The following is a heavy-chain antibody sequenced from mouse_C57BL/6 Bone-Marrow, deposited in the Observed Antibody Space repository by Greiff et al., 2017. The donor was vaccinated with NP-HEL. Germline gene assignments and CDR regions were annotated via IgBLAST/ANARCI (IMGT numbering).Heavy chain of an antibody. CDR1: GYTFTSYW. Sequence: QVQLQQPGAELVKPGASVKMSCKASGYTFTSYWITWVKQRPGQGLEWIGDIYPGSGSTNYNEKFKSKATLTVDTSSSTAYMQLSSLTSEASAVYYCERRVVATAWYFDVWGTGTTVTVSS. V-gene: IGHV1-55*01. CDR2: IYPGSGST. CDR3: ERRVVATAWYFDV. J-gene: IGHJ1*03. D-gene: IGHD1-1*01.